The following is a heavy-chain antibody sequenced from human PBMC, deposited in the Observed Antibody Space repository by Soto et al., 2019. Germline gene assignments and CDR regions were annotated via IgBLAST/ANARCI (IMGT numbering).Heavy chain of an antibody. CDR1: GGSISSYY. V-gene: IGHV4-59*01. CDR2: MYYSGST. D-gene: IGHD3-3*01. J-gene: IGHJ4*02. CDR3: ARGTFGVVKD. Sequence: QVQLQESGPGLVKPSETLSLTCTVSGGSISSYYWSWIRQPPGKGLEWIGYMYYSGSTNYNPALKSRGTISIDTSRNQFSLKLSSVTAADTDVYYCARGTFGVVKDWGQGTLVTVSS.